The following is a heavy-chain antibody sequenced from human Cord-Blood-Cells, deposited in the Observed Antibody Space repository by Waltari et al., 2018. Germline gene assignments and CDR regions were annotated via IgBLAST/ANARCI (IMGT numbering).Heavy chain of an antibody. J-gene: IGHJ3*02. CDR1: GGSFSGYY. D-gene: IGHD6-6*01. Sequence: QVQLQQWGAGLLKPSETLSLTCAVYGGSFSGYYWSWIRQPPGKGLEWIGEFNHSGSTNYNPSLKSRVTISVDTSKNQFSLKLSSVTAADTAVYYCARGLIKTSIAARNAFDIWGQGTMVTVSS. CDR3: ARGLIKTSIAARNAFDI. CDR2: FNHSGST. V-gene: IGHV4-34*01.